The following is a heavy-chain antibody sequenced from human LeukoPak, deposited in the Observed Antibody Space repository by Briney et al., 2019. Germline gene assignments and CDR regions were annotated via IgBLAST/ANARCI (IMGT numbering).Heavy chain of an antibody. CDR2: IYYSGST. CDR1: GGSISSSSYY. CDR3: ARKYCSGGSCYRVVGRNWFDP. Sequence: SETLSLTCTVSGGSISSSSYYWGWIRQPPGKGLEWIGSIYYSGSTYYNPSLKSRVTISVDTSKNQFSLKLSSVTAADTAVYYCARKYCSGGSCYRVVGRNWFDPWGQGTLVTVSS. D-gene: IGHD2-15*01. V-gene: IGHV4-39*07. J-gene: IGHJ5*02.